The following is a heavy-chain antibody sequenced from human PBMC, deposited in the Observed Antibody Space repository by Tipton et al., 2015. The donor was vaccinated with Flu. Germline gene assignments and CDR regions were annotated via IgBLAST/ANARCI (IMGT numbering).Heavy chain of an antibody. V-gene: IGHV4-39*07. D-gene: IGHD3-10*01. CDR3: ASYYGSGNNAFDI. CDR1: GGSISSSSYY. J-gene: IGHJ3*02. Sequence: LRLSCTVSGGSISSSSYYWGWIRQPPGKGLEWIGSIYYSGSTYYNPSLKSRVTISVDTSKNQFSLKLSSVTAADTAVYYCASYYGSGNNAFDIWGQGTMVTVSS. CDR2: IYYSGST.